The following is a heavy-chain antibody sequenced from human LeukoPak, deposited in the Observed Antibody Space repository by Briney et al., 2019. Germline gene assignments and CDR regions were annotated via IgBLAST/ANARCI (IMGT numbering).Heavy chain of an antibody. V-gene: IGHV3-23*01. CDR1: GFTFSSYA. CDR3: AKELYIVVGY. CDR2: ISGSGSNT. J-gene: IGHJ4*02. D-gene: IGHD2-21*01. Sequence: TGGSLRLSCAASGFTFSSYAMSWVRQAPGKGLGWVSAISGSGSNTFYADSVKGRFTISRDNAKNTLYLQMNSLRAEDTAVYYCAKELYIVVGYWGQGTLVTVSS.